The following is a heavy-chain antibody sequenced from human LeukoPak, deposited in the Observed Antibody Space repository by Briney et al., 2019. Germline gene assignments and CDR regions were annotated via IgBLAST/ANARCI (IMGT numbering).Heavy chain of an antibody. Sequence: GGSLCCSCSASGCTICSNNRNWLRQAPGKGLEWVSYISNSGTAIYYADSVKGRFTISRDNAKSSLYLQMNSLRAEDTAVYYCAWAGYSPDTDYFQRLGQGTLVTVSS. V-gene: IGHV3-48*03. CDR2: ISNSGTAI. D-gene: IGHD5-18*01. J-gene: IGHJ1*01. CDR3: AWAGYSPDTDYFQR. CDR1: GCTICSNN.